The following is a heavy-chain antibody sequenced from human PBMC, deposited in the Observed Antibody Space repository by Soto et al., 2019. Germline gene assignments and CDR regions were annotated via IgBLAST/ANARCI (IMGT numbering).Heavy chain of an antibody. Sequence: SLRLSYVGSGFDVTTNCMRWVRQAPGKGLECVSIVCTGGATHYADSVKGRFTISRDSSKNTVHLQMNNVRAEDTAVYYCVRDKRTISGIFPGYWGQGTQVTVSS. J-gene: IGHJ4*02. CDR2: VCTGGAT. CDR1: GFDVTTNC. CDR3: VRDKRTISGIFPGY. V-gene: IGHV3-53*01. D-gene: IGHD1-1*01.